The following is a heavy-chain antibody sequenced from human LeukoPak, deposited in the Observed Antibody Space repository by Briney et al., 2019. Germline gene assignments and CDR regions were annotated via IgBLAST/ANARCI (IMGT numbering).Heavy chain of an antibody. CDR1: GGPISSYY. D-gene: IGHD6-13*01. V-gene: IGHV4-4*07. CDR2: IYTSGST. CDR3: AREGGAASGYYYYYYYMDV. Sequence: SETLSLTCTVSGGPISSYYWSWIRQPAGKGLEWIGRIYTSGSTNYNPSLKSRVTMSVDTSKNQFSLKLSSATAADTAVYYCAREGGAASGYYYYYYYMDVWGKGTTLTVSS. J-gene: IGHJ6*03.